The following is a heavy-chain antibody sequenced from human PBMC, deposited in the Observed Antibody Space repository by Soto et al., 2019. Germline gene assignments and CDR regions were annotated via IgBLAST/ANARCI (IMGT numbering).Heavy chain of an antibody. V-gene: IGHV3-23*01. CDR3: AIVVVVAAIRPIQSDENYFDY. D-gene: IGHD2-15*01. Sequence: EVQLLESGGGLVQPGGSLRLSCAASGFTFSSYAMSWVRQAPGKGLEWVSAISGSGGSTYYADSVKGRFTISRDNSKNTPHLQMNSLSAEDTAVYYCAIVVVVAAIRPIQSDENYFDYWGQGTLVTGSS. J-gene: IGHJ4*02. CDR2: ISGSGGST. CDR1: GFTFSSYA.